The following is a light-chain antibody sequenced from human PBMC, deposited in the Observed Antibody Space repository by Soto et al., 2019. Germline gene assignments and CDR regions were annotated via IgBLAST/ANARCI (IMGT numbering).Light chain of an antibody. V-gene: IGKV3-20*01. Sequence: EIVLTQSPGTLSLSPGERATLSCRASQSVSSSFLTWYQQKPGQAPRLLIYGASSRATGILDRFSGSGSGTDFTLTISRLEPEDFAVYYCQQYGSSRLTFGGGTKVEIK. CDR1: QSVSSSF. CDR2: GAS. CDR3: QQYGSSRLT. J-gene: IGKJ4*01.